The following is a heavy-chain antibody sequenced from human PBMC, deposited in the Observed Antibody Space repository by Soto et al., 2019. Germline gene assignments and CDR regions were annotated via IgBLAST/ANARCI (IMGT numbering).Heavy chain of an antibody. CDR3: AREGLGIYYYNCMDV. CDR2: VSGYNGET. Sequence: QVQLVQSGAEVKKPGASVKVSCKASGYTFTKFGISWVRQAPGQGLEWMWWVSGYNGETSYAQSLQGRVTLTTDTSPTTAYMELRSLRSDDTAVFYCAREGLGIYYYNCMDVWGQGTTVTVSS. J-gene: IGHJ6*02. D-gene: IGHD6-19*01. CDR1: GYTFTKFG. V-gene: IGHV1-18*01.